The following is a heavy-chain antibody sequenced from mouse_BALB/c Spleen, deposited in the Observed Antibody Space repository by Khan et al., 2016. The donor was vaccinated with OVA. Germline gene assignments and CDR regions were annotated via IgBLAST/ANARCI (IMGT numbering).Heavy chain of an antibody. J-gene: IGHJ4*01. CDR2: ISTGGHST. CDR1: GFTFSSFA. D-gene: IGHD2-2*01. Sequence: EVELVESGGGVVKPGGSLKLSCSASGFTFSSFAMSWVRQTPEKMLEWVATISTGGHSTFYPDSAKGRFTISRANARTTLYLQMSSLRSEDTAIYYCTRSLVDYYAMDDWGQGTSVTVSS. V-gene: IGHV5-9-3*01. CDR3: TRSLVDYYAMDD.